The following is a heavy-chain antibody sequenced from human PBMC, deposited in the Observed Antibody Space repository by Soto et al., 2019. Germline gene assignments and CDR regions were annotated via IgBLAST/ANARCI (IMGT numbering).Heavy chain of an antibody. J-gene: IGHJ4*02. D-gene: IGHD6-13*01. CDR1: ADSINSYY. V-gene: IGHV4-59*08. CDR3: ARLGHPSSWFDY. Sequence: QVQLQESGPGLVKPSETLSLTCTVSADSINSYYWSWIRQPPGKGLEWIGNIYYSWSTNYNPSLKSRVTISVDTSKNQFSLKLSSVTAADTAVYYCARLGHPSSWFDYWGQGTLVTVSS. CDR2: IYYSWST.